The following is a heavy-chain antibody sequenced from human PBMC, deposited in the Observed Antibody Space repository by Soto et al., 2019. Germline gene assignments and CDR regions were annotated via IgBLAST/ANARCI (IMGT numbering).Heavy chain of an antibody. CDR3: TTDPERTAAGCYAFDI. Sequence: SCTASDVNISNAWVNRVLQETGKGLEWVGRIKSKTDGGTTDYAAPVKGRFTISRDDSKNTLYLQMNSLKTEDTAVYFCTTDPERTAAGCYAFDIWGKGTMVTVSS. D-gene: IGHD6-13*01. J-gene: IGHJ3*02. V-gene: IGHV3-15*07. CDR1: DVNISNAW. CDR2: IKSKTDGGTT.